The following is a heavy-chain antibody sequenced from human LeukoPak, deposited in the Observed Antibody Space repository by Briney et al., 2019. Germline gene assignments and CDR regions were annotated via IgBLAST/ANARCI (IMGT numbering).Heavy chain of an antibody. CDR3: ARDSPARGSD. V-gene: IGHV4-59*01. Sequence: SETLSLTCTVSGGSISSYYWSGIWQPPGKGLEWIGYIYYSGSTNYNPSLQSRVTISVDTSKNQFSLKLSSVTAADTAVYYCARDSPARGSDWGQGTLVTVSS. J-gene: IGHJ1*01. CDR2: IYYSGST. CDR1: GGSISSYY.